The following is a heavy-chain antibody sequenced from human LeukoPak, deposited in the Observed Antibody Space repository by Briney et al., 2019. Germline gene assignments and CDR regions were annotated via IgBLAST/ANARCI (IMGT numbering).Heavy chain of an antibody. CDR2: IIPILGIA. D-gene: IGHD6-13*01. CDR3: ASWTSSWSGRGGFDY. Sequence: SVKVSRKASGGTFSSYAISWVRQAPGQGLEWVGRIIPILGIANYAQKFQGRVTITADKSTSTAYMELSSLRSEDTAVYYCASWTSSWSGRGGFDYWGQGTLVTVSS. J-gene: IGHJ4*02. CDR1: GGTFSSYA. V-gene: IGHV1-69*04.